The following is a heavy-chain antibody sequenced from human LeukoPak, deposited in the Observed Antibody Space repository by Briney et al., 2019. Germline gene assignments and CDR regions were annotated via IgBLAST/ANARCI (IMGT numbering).Heavy chain of an antibody. V-gene: IGHV4-34*01. Sequence: PSETLSLTCAAYGGSFSDYSWSWIRQPPGKRLEWIGEINDSGRINYNPSLMSRVTVSVDTSKNQFSLRLTSVTATDTAVYYRAKRRNYGRNYYIDVWGNGVTVSVSS. CDR1: GGSFSDYS. J-gene: IGHJ6*03. D-gene: IGHD1-7*01. CDR2: INDSGRI. CDR3: AKRRNYGRNYYIDV.